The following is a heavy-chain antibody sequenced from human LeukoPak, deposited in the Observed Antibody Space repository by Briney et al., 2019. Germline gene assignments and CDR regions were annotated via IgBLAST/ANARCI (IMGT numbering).Heavy chain of an antibody. J-gene: IGHJ4*02. CDR1: GFTFSNYD. Sequence: GGSLRLSCAASGFTFSNYDMHWVRQAAGRGLEWVSGIGTAGDTYYPGSVKGRFTISRENAKNSLYLHMNSLSAGDTAVYYCASSPAYSSSWYAIDNWGQGTLVTVSS. CDR3: ASSPAYSSSWYAIDN. V-gene: IGHV3-13*01. D-gene: IGHD6-13*01. CDR2: IGTAGDT.